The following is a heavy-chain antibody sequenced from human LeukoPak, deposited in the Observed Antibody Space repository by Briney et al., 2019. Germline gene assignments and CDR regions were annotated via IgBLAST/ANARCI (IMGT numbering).Heavy chain of an antibody. CDR3: TRVSGGYDMSDY. J-gene: IGHJ4*02. CDR2: IKEDGSEK. CDR1: GFTFSTYW. V-gene: IGHV3-7*03. D-gene: IGHD3-9*01. Sequence: GGSLRLSCAASGFTFSTYWMNWVRQAPGKGLEWVAKIKEDGSEKFYVDSVRGRFTISRDNAKNSLYLQMNTLRADDTAVYYCTRVSGGYDMSDYWGQGTLVTVSS.